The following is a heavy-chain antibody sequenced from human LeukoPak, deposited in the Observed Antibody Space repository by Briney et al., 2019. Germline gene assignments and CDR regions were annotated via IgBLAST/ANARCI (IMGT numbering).Heavy chain of an antibody. J-gene: IGHJ4*02. Sequence: PGGSLRLSCAASGFTFSSYAIHWVRQAPGKGLEWVAFISYDGGDKRYAESVKGRITISRDNSRKTLYLQMHSLGPEDTAIYYCARDLSERNSIDYWGQGTLVTVSS. CDR1: GFTFSSYA. CDR3: ARDLSERNSIDY. V-gene: IGHV3-30-3*01. CDR2: ISYDGGDK.